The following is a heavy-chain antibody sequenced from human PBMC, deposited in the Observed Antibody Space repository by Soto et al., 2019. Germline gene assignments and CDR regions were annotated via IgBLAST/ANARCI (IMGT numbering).Heavy chain of an antibody. CDR2: FDPEDGET. CDR1: GYTLTELS. Sequence: GASVKVSCKVSGYTLTELSMHWVRQAPGKGLEWMGGFDPEDGETIYAQKFQGRVTMTEDTSTDTAYMELSSLRSEDTAVYYCATDFHRSSGWAKYFQHWGQGTLVTVSS. J-gene: IGHJ1*01. CDR3: ATDFHRSSGWAKYFQH. V-gene: IGHV1-24*01. D-gene: IGHD6-19*01.